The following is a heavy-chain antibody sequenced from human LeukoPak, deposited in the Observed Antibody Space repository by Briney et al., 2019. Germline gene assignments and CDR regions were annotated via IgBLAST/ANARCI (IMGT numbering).Heavy chain of an antibody. J-gene: IGHJ4*02. CDR1: GGSFSGYY. D-gene: IGHD3-3*01. Sequence: PSETLSLTCAVYGGSFSGYYWSWIRQPPGKGLEWIGEINHSGSTNYNPSLKSRVTISVDTSKNQFSLNLSSVTAADTAVYYCARGPYFWSGYYDYWGQGTLVTVSS. CDR3: ARGPYFWSGYYDY. V-gene: IGHV4-34*01. CDR2: INHSGST.